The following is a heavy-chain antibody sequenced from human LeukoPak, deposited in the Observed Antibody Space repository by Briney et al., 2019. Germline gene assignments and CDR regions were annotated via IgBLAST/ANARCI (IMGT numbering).Heavy chain of an antibody. CDR2: INHSGST. D-gene: IGHD3-10*01. CDR1: GGSFSGYY. V-gene: IGHV4-34*01. J-gene: IGHJ4*02. Sequence: SETLSLTCAVYGGSFSGYYWSWIRQPPGKGLEWIGEINHSGSTNYNPSLKSRVTISVDTSKNQFSLKLSSVTAADTAVYYCARDCVTMVRGVIITTRAYYFDYWGQGTLVTVSS. CDR3: ARDCVTMVRGVIITTRAYYFDY.